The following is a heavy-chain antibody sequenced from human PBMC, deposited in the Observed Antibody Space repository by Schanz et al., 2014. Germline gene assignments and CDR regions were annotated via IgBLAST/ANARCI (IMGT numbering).Heavy chain of an antibody. Sequence: QVQLVQSGAEVKKPGSSVKVSCKASGGTFSSYTISWVRQAPGQGLEWMGRIISILGIPNYAQKFQGRVTFTADKSTSTAYMELSSLRSEDTAVYYCARLGTGMAVAGSVIDSYYYYMDVWGQGTLVTVSS. CDR1: GGTFSSYT. D-gene: IGHD6-19*01. CDR3: ARLGTGMAVAGSVIDSYYYYMDV. V-gene: IGHV1-69*02. CDR2: IISILGIP. J-gene: IGHJ6*03.